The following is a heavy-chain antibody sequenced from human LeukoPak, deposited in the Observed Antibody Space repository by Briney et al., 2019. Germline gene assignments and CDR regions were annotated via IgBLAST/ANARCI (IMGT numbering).Heavy chain of an antibody. CDR1: GFAFSVYE. D-gene: IGHD6-25*01. CDR2: ISSSGGTR. J-gene: IGHJ4*02. V-gene: IGHV3-48*03. CDR3: ATLTAASSFDY. Sequence: GGSLRLSCAASGFAFSVYEMYWVRHAPGQGLEWVSYISSSGGTRYYADSVKGRFTIFRDNAKNSLYLQMISLRAKDTAVYYCATLTAASSFDYWGQGTLVTVSS.